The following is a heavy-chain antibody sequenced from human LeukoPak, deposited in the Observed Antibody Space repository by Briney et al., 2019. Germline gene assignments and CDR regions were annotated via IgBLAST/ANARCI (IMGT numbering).Heavy chain of an antibody. CDR1: GGSISSYY. D-gene: IGHD6-19*01. V-gene: IGHV4-59*01. CDR3: ARAGSPGYYFDH. J-gene: IGHJ4*02. CDR2: VYYSGST. Sequence: SETLSLACTVSGGSISSYYWSWIRQPPGKGLEYIGYVYYSGSTDYNPSLKSRVTISVDTSKNQFSLKLSSVTAADTAVYYCARAGSPGYYFDHSGQGSLVTVSS.